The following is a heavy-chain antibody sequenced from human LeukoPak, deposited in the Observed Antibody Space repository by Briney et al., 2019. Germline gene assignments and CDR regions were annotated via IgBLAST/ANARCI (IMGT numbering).Heavy chain of an antibody. CDR1: GFTFNSYA. J-gene: IGHJ3*02. D-gene: IGHD1-26*01. Sequence: GGSLRLSCAASGFTFNSYALHWVRQAPGKGLEWVAVISYDGSNKYYADSVKGRFTISRDNSKNTLYLQMNSLRAEDTAVYYCARGGSYLSAFDIWGQGTMVTVSS. CDR3: ARGGSYLSAFDI. CDR2: ISYDGSNK. V-gene: IGHV3-30*14.